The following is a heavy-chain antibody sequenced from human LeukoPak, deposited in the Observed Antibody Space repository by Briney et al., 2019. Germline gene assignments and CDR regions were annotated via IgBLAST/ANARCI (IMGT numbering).Heavy chain of an antibody. Sequence: GGSLRLSCAASGFTFTNAWMNWVRQAPGKGLEWVGRIKSKADGETIDYAAPVKGRFTFSRDDSKNMLYLQMNSLKSEDTAVYYCSTLTSRGLSDSWGQGTLITVSS. V-gene: IGHV3-15*07. D-gene: IGHD1-20*01. CDR3: STLTSRGLSDS. CDR1: GFTFTNAW. CDR2: IKSKADGETI. J-gene: IGHJ4*02.